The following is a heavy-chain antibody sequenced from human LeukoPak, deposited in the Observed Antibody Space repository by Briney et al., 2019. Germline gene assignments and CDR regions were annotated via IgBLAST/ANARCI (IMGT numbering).Heavy chain of an antibody. Sequence: GGSLRLFCAASGFTLSSYAMSWVRQGPGKGLEWVSGISGSGGTKNYADSVKGRFTIYRDNSKKTLYLQRNSLRAEDTAVYYCAKDSIFSGNYKAFDIWGQGTLVTVSS. J-gene: IGHJ3*02. CDR2: ISGSGGTK. CDR3: AKDSIFSGNYKAFDI. V-gene: IGHV3-23*01. D-gene: IGHD1-26*01. CDR1: GFTLSSYA.